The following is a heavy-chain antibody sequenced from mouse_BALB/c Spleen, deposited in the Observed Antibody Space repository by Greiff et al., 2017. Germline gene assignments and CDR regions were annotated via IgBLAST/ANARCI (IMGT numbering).Heavy chain of an antibody. D-gene: IGHD2-3*01. V-gene: IGHV1-87*01. CDR2: IYPGDGDT. CDR1: GYTFTSYW. CDR3: AREAGYFPMDY. J-gene: IGHJ4*01. Sequence: QVQLQQSGAELARPGASVKLSCKASGYTFTSYWMQWVKQRPGQGLEWIGAIYPGDGDTRYTQKFKGKATLTADKSSSTAYMQLSSLASEDSAVYYCAREAGYFPMDYWGQGTSVTVSS.